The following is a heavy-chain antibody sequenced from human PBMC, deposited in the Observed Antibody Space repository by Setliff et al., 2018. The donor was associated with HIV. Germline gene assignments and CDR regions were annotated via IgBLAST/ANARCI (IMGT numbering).Heavy chain of an antibody. D-gene: IGHD3-22*01. V-gene: IGHV3-7*01. Sequence: PGGSLRLSCEASGFTVSSSYMAWVRQAPGKGLEWVATIKQDGSEIYYVDSVKGRFTISRDNAKDSLYLQMNSLRGEDTAVYYCAGSRGYFVKAEWGQGTLVTVSS. CDR3: AGSRGYFVKAE. CDR1: GFTVSSSY. CDR2: IKQDGSEI. J-gene: IGHJ4*02.